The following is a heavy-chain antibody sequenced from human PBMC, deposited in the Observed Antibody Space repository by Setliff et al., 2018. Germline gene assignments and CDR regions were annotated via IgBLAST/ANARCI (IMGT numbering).Heavy chain of an antibody. CDR1: GYTFRQSI. D-gene: IGHD3-3*01. Sequence: GASVKVSCKASGYTFRQSIVSWVRQAPGQGLEWLGWIGVYSGNTYSAQIFQGRVSLTTDESTNTAYLELRGLRSDDTAVYYCMRLVRFCSRTVCQRTSGDEAWGQGTLVTVSS. CDR3: MRLVRFCSRTVCQRTSGDEA. CDR2: IGVYSGNT. J-gene: IGHJ5*02. V-gene: IGHV1-18*01.